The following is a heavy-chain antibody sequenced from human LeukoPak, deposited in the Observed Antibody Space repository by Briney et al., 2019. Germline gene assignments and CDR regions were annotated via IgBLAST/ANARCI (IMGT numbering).Heavy chain of an antibody. V-gene: IGHV4-59*08. D-gene: IGHD3-9*01. CDR3: ARGDILTGYLLD. J-gene: IGHJ4*02. Sequence: SETLSLTCTVSGGSISNYSWSWIRQPPGQGLEWIGCIYYSGSTNYYPSLKSRVTISVDTSKNQFSLRLSSVTAADTAVYYCARGDILTGYLLDWGQGTLVTVSS. CDR2: IYYSGST. CDR1: GGSISNYS.